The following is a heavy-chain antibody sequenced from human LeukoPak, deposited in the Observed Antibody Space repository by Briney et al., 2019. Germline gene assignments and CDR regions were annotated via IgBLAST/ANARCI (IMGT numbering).Heavy chain of an antibody. V-gene: IGHV3-23*01. CDR3: ARGPYASGTYGRRGWVHYMDV. CDR1: GFTFSSYA. D-gene: IGHD3-10*01. CDR2: ISGSGSST. Sequence: HPGGSLRLSCAASGFTFSSYAMSWVRQAPGKGLEWVSTISGSGSSTCYADSVKGRFTISRGISKNTLYLQMNSLRAEDTAVYYCARGPYASGTYGRRGWVHYMDVWGKGTTVTISS. J-gene: IGHJ6*03.